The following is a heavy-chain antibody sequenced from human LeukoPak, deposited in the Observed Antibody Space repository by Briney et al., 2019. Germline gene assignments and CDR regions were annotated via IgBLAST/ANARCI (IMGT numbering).Heavy chain of an antibody. CDR3: AREGMTTASFDP. D-gene: IGHD4-11*01. J-gene: IGHJ5*02. CDR1: GFTVSSNY. V-gene: IGHV3-53*01. Sequence: GGSLRLSCAASGFTVSSNYMSWVRQAPGKGLEWVSVIYSGGSTYYADSVKGRFTISRDNSRNTLYLQMNSLRAEDTAVYYCAREGMTTASFDPWGQGTLVTVSS. CDR2: IYSGGST.